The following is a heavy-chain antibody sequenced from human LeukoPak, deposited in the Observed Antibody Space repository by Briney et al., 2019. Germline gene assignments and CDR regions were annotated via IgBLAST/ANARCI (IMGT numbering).Heavy chain of an antibody. V-gene: IGHV4-30-4*08. CDR1: GGSISSGDFY. Sequence: PSETLSLTCTVSGGSISSGDFYWSWIRQPPGKGLEWIGYIYYSGSTYYNPSLKSRVTISVDTSKNQFSLKLSSVTAADTAVYYCARDLPWLAWFGTKMTTSSYGMDVWGQGTTVTVSS. CDR2: IYYSGST. D-gene: IGHD3-10*01. CDR3: ARDLPWLAWFGTKMTTSSYGMDV. J-gene: IGHJ6*02.